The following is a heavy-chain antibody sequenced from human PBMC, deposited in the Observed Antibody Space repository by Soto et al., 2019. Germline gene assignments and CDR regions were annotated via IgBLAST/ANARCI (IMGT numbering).Heavy chain of an antibody. J-gene: IGHJ4*02. D-gene: IGHD1-26*01. CDR2: ISGSGGST. CDR1: GFTFSSYA. Sequence: GGSLRLSCAASGFTFSSYAMSWVRQAPGKGLEWVSAISGSGGSTYYADSVKGRFTISRDNSKNTLYLQMNSLRAEDTAVYYCVKDEIGLGGATHYWGQGTLVTVSS. V-gene: IGHV3-23*01. CDR3: VKDEIGLGGATHY.